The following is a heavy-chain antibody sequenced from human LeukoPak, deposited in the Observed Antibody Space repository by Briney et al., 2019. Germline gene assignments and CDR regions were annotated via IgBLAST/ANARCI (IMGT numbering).Heavy chain of an antibody. J-gene: IGHJ5*02. Sequence: SETLSLTCTVSGGSISSYYWSWIRQPAGKGLEWIGRIYTSGSTSYNPSLKSRVTMSVDTSKNQFSLKLSSVTAADTAVYYCARDLNPRGSYRYAWFDPWGQGTLVTVSS. CDR2: IYTSGST. CDR3: ARDLNPRGSYRYAWFDP. V-gene: IGHV4-4*07. CDR1: GGSISSYY. D-gene: IGHD3-16*02.